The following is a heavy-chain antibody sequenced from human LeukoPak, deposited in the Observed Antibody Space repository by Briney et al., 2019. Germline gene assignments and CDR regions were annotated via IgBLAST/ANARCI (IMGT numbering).Heavy chain of an antibody. D-gene: IGHD4-17*01. CDR2: INHSGNT. V-gene: IGHV4-34*01. Sequence: SETLSLTCTVSGGSFSDFHWSWIRLPPGKGLEWIGEINHSGNTNYNPSLKSRVTISIDTSKNQFSLKLSSVTAADTAVYYCARGKVTRDWYFDLWGRGTLVTVSS. J-gene: IGHJ2*01. CDR3: ARGKVTRDWYFDL. CDR1: GGSFSDFH.